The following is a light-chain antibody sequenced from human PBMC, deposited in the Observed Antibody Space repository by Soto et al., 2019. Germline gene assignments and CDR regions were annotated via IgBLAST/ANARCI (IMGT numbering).Light chain of an antibody. Sequence: EIVLTQSTATLSLSPGERSTLSCRASMTVSSSLAWYQHKPGQAPRLLIFEASNRATGIPARFSGSGSGADFTLTISSLKPEDIELYFCQQHINGPLTLGGGTKGEIK. CDR3: QQHINGPLT. CDR2: EAS. J-gene: IGKJ4*01. CDR1: MTVSSS. V-gene: IGKV3-11*01.